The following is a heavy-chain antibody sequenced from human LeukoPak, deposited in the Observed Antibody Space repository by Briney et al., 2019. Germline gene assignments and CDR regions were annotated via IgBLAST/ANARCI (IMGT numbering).Heavy chain of an antibody. J-gene: IGHJ4*02. CDR3: AKDTAAWDSSGFDF. CDR1: GFTSDDYA. V-gene: IGHV3-9*02. CDR2: IGWNSGNI. D-gene: IGHD6-25*01. Sequence: GGSLRLSCAASGFTSDDYAMHWVRQAPGKGLEWVSGIGWNSGNIGYADSVKGRFTISRDNAKNSLYLQMNSLRAEDTALYYCAKDTAAWDSSGFDFWGQGTLVTVSS.